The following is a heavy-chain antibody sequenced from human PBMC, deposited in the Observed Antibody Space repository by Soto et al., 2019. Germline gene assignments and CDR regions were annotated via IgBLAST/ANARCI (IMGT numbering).Heavy chain of an antibody. CDR3: ARESVAGTCAFDI. Sequence: GGSLRLSCAASGFTFSSYSMNWVRQAPGKGLEWVSSISSSSSYIYYADSVKGRFIISRDNAKNSLYLQMNSLRAEDTAVYYCARESVAGTCAFDIWGQGTMVTVSS. CDR1: GFTFSSYS. V-gene: IGHV3-21*01. CDR2: ISSSSSYI. J-gene: IGHJ3*02. D-gene: IGHD6-19*01.